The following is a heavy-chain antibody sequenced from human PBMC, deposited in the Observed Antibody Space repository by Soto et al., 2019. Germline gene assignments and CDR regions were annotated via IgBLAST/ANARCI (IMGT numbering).Heavy chain of an antibody. CDR2: ISWNRGSI. Sequence: GGSLRLSCAASGFTFDDYAMHWVRQAPGKGLEWVSGISWNRGSIGYADSVKGRFTISRDNAKNSLYLQMNSLRAEDTALYSCAKDVEQQLVLIDYWGQGTLVTVSS. J-gene: IGHJ4*03. D-gene: IGHD6-13*01. V-gene: IGHV3-9*01. CDR1: GFTFDDYA. CDR3: AKDVEQQLVLIDY.